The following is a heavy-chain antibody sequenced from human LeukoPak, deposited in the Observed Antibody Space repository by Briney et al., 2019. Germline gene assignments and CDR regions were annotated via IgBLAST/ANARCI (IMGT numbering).Heavy chain of an antibody. Sequence: GTSVKVSCKASGYTFTGYYMHWVRQAPGQRPEWMGGITPMFGSTYFTQKFQGRVTFTADDSTTTAYMELSSLKFEDTAVYYCARDDPDVVVIPGAADVWGQGTLVTVSS. CDR1: GYTFTGYY. J-gene: IGHJ3*01. CDR2: ITPMFGST. V-gene: IGHV1-69*13. CDR3: ARDDPDVVVIPGAADV. D-gene: IGHD2-21*01.